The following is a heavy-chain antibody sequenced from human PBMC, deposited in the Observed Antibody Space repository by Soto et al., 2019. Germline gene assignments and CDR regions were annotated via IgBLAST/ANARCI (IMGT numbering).Heavy chain of an antibody. Sequence: VQSGAEVKKPGASVRVACKASGYTFTEQYITWVRQDPEQGLECIGWSNPNSSATYIARKFQGRFTLTGDTSFQAAYLELNRLKYDDTALYFWERDHRVTVLGWLTTRSYYGMDVWGQWTALTVSS. CDR2: SNPNSSAT. D-gene: IGHD4-17*01. V-gene: IGHV1-2*02. CDR1: GYTFTEQY. J-gene: IGHJ6*02. CDR3: ERDHRVTVLGWLTTRSYYGMDV.